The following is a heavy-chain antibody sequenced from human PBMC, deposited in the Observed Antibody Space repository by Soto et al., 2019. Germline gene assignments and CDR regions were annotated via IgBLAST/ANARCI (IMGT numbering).Heavy chain of an antibody. CDR3: AKLGSSSWSPHYYFDY. V-gene: IGHV3-23*01. D-gene: IGHD2-2*01. J-gene: IGHJ4*02. CDR1: GFTFNSYA. Sequence: EVQLLESGGGLVQPGGSLRLSCAASGFTFNSYAMGWVRQAPGKGLEWVSAITAGGSDTYYVDSVKGRFTVSRDNSKNTVYLQMISLRTEDTAIYYCAKLGSSSWSPHYYFDYWGQGTLVTVSS. CDR2: ITAGGSDT.